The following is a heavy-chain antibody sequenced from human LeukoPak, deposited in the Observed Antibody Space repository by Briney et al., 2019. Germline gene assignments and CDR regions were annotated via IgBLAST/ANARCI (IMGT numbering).Heavy chain of an antibody. J-gene: IGHJ4*02. Sequence: PGGSLRLSCAASGFTFRNYWMGWVRQDPGGGLEWVANINRDGSEKYYVDGVKGRFAISRDNAKSSLYLQMNSLRAEDTAVYYCTRDNLWSREYWGQGALVTVSS. D-gene: IGHD3-10*01. CDR2: INRDGSEK. CDR3: TRDNLWSREY. CDR1: GFTFRNYW. V-gene: IGHV3-7*01.